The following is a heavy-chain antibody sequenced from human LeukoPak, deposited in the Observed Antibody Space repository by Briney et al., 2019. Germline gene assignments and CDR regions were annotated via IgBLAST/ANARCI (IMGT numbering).Heavy chain of an antibody. CDR1: GASISSRDYY. D-gene: IGHD2-8*02. CDR2: IYHNGNT. Sequence: SETLSLTCTVSGASISSRDYYWVWIRQTPGKGLEWIGSIYHNGNTYSNLSLKSRITRSVDTSKHQFSLRLSSLTAADTGVYYCARDHCTGGVCYSSAYYYGMDVWGQGTTVAVSS. V-gene: IGHV4-39*07. CDR3: ARDHCTGGVCYSSAYYYGMDV. J-gene: IGHJ6*02.